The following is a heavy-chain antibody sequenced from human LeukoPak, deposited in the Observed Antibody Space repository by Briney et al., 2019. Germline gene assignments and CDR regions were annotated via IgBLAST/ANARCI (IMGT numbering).Heavy chain of an antibody. V-gene: IGHV4-34*01. CDR3: ARVRARTLYYFDY. CDR1: GGSFSGYY. J-gene: IGHJ4*02. CDR2: INHSGST. Sequence: PETLSLTCAVYGGSFSGYYWSWIRQPPGKGLEWIGEINHSGSTNYNPSLKSRVTISVDTSQNQFSLKLSSVTAADTAVYYCARVRARTLYYFDYWGQGTLVTVSS.